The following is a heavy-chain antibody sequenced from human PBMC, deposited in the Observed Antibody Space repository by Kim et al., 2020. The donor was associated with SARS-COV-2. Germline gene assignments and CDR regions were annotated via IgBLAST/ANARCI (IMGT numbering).Heavy chain of an antibody. J-gene: IGHJ4*02. V-gene: IGHV3-30-3*01. CDR2: ISYDGSNK. D-gene: IGHD6-13*01. Sequence: GGSLRLSCAASGFTFSSYAMHWVRQAPGKGLEWVAVISYDGSNKYYADSVKGRFTISRDNSKNTLYLQMNSLRAEDTAVYYCARSIAAPSGDYWGQGTLVTVSS. CDR1: GFTFSSYA. CDR3: ARSIAAPSGDY.